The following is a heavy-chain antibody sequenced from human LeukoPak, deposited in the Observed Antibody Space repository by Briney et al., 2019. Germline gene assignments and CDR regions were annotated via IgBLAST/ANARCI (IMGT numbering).Heavy chain of an antibody. CDR2: IKQDGSET. CDR3: ARDPYSSSWSYGMDV. V-gene: IGHV3-7*05. J-gene: IGHJ6*02. D-gene: IGHD6-13*01. CDR1: GFTFSSYG. Sequence: EPGGSLRLSCAASGFTFSSYGMHWVRQTPEKGLEWVANIKQDGSETVYVDSVKGRFTISRDNAQSSLYLQMNSLRAEDTAVYYCARDPYSSSWSYGMDVWGQGTAVTVSS.